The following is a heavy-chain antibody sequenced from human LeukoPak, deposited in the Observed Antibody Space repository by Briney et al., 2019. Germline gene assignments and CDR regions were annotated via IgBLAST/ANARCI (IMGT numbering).Heavy chain of an antibody. V-gene: IGHV4-39*01. D-gene: IGHD6-13*01. J-gene: IGHJ4*02. CDR3: ARLRSWGHFDY. CDR2: IYYSGST. Sequence: PSEILSLTCTVSGGSISSSSYYWGWIRQPPGKGLEWIGSIYYSGSTYYNPSLKSRVTISVDTSKNQFSLKMSSGTAADTAVYYCARLRSWGHFDYWGQGTLVTVSS. CDR1: GGSISSSSYY.